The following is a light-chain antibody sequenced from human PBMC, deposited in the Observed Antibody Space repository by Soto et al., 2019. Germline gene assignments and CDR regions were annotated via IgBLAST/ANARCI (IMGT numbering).Light chain of an antibody. J-gene: IGLJ2*01. CDR3: GTWDSSLSVVL. CDR2: DND. V-gene: IGLV1-51*01. Sequence: QSVLTQPPSVSAAPGQAVTISCSGSNSNVGKNYVSWYQHLPGTAPKLLIYDNDKRPSGIPDRFSGSKSDTSATLGITGLQTGDEANYYCGTWDSSLSVVLFGGGTKLTVL. CDR1: NSNVGKNY.